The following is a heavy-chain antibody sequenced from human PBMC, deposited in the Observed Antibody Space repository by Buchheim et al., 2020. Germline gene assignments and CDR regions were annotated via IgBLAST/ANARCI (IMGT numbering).Heavy chain of an antibody. CDR1: GFTFSSYA. CDR3: AKGGGYCSGGSCPSHWYFDL. D-gene: IGHD2-15*01. V-gene: IGHV3-23*01. Sequence: EVQLLESGGGLVQPGGSLRLSCAASGFTFSSYAMSWVRQAPGKGLEWVSAISGSGGSTYYADSVKGRFTISSDNSKNTLYLQMNSLRAEDTAVYYCAKGGGYCSGGSCPSHWYFDLWGRGTL. CDR2: ISGSGGST. J-gene: IGHJ2*01.